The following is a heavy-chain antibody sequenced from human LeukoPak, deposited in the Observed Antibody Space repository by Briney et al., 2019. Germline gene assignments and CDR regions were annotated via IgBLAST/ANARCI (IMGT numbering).Heavy chain of an antibody. V-gene: IGHV4-59*01. CDR1: GGSISSYY. Sequence: SETLSLTCTVSGGSISSYYWSWIRQPPGKGLEWIGYIYYSGSTNYNPSPKSRVTISVDTSKNQFSLKLSSVTAADTAVYYCAASYCGGDCYTFDYWGQGTLVTVSS. CDR3: AASYCGGDCYTFDY. J-gene: IGHJ4*02. D-gene: IGHD2-21*02. CDR2: IYYSGST.